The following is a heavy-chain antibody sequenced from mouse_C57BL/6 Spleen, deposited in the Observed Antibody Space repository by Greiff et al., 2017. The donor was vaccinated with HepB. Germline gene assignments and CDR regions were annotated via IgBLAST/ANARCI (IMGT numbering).Heavy chain of an antibody. CDR2: ISNGGGST. Sequence: EVKLVESGGGLVQPGGSLKLSCAASGFTFSDYYMYWVRQTPEKRLEWVAYISNGGGSTYYPNTVKGRFTISRDNAKNTLYLQRSRLKSEDTAMYYGARRTRVVDHWYFDVWGTGTTVTVSS. CDR1: GFTFSDYY. CDR3: ARRTRVVDHWYFDV. J-gene: IGHJ1*03. V-gene: IGHV5-12*01. D-gene: IGHD1-1*01.